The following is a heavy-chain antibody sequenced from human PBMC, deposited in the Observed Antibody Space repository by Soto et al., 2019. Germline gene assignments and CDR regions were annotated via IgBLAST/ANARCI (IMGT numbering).Heavy chain of an antibody. V-gene: IGHV4-31*03. D-gene: IGHD4-17*01. Sequence: SETLSLTCTVSCGSVNNNAFSWTWIRQHPGKGPECIGHISSSGRASYSPSLKRRVAISLDASKNHFSLQLTSVTAADTAVYYCARAPDEYGGNSPTFGIWGQGKMVTVS. CDR2: ISSSGRA. J-gene: IGHJ3*02. CDR1: CGSVNNNAFS. CDR3: ARAPDEYGGNSPTFGI.